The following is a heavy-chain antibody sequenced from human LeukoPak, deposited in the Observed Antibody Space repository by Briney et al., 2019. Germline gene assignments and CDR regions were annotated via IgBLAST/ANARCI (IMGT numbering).Heavy chain of an antibody. Sequence: PSETLSLTCTVSGGSISSSGYYWGWIRQPPGKGLEWIGSIYYSGSTYYNPSLKSRVTISVDTSKNQFSLKLSSVTAADTAVYYCARRRILLWFGFDYWGQGTLVTVSS. V-gene: IGHV4-39*01. CDR2: IYYSGST. CDR3: ARRRILLWFGFDY. J-gene: IGHJ4*02. CDR1: GGSISSSGYY. D-gene: IGHD3-10*01.